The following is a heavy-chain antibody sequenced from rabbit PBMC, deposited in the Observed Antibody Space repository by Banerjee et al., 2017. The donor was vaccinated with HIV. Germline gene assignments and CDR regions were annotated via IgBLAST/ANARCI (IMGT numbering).Heavy chain of an antibody. J-gene: IGHJ3*01. CDR2: IYAASSGST. V-gene: IGHV1S45*01. CDR1: GIDSSSYYY. CDR3: ARDGAGYAGYGYAHL. Sequence: QEQLEESGGGLVQPEGSLTLTCKASGIDSSSYYYMCWVRQAPGKGLEWIACIYAASSGSTWYASWAKGRFTISKTSSTTVTLQMTSLTAADTATYFCARDGAGYAGYGYAHLWGQGTLVTVS. D-gene: IGHD6-1*01.